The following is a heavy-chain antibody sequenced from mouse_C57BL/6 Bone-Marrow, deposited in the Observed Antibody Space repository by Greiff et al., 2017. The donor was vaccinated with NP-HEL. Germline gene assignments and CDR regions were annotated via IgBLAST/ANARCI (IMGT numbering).Heavy chain of an antibody. CDR2: VWRGGST. CDR3: AKRGSYYGSSCGFAY. Sequence: QVQLQQSGPGLVQPSQSLSITCTVSGFSLTSYGVHWVRQSPGKGLEWLGLVWRGGSTDYNAAFMCRLSITKDNSKSQVFLKMNSLQGDDTAIYYGAKRGSYYGSSCGFAYWGQGTLVTVSA. J-gene: IGHJ3*01. CDR1: GFSLTSYG. V-gene: IGHV2-5*01. D-gene: IGHD1-1*01.